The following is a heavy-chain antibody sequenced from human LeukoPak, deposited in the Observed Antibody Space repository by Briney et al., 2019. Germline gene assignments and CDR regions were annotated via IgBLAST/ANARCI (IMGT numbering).Heavy chain of an antibody. D-gene: IGHD3-22*01. CDR2: IYHSGST. CDR1: GDSISSGGYY. Sequence: SETLSLTCTVSGDSISSGGYYWAWIRQPPGKGLEWIGSIYHSGSTYYNPSLKSRVTISVDTSKNQFSLKLSSVTAADTAVYYCARDVDNRYYDSSGYFWSHNAFDIWGQGTMVTVSS. J-gene: IGHJ3*02. V-gene: IGHV4-39*07. CDR3: ARDVDNRYYDSSGYFWSHNAFDI.